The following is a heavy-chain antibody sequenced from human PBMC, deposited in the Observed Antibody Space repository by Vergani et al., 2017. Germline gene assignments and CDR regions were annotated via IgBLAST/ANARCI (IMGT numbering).Heavy chain of an antibody. CDR1: GFTFSSYA. J-gene: IGHJ4*02. Sequence: EVQLLESGGGLVQPGGSRRLSCAASGFTFSSYAMSWVHQAPGKGLEWVSAISGSGGSTYYADSVKGRFTISRDNSKNTLYLQMNSLRAEDTAVYYCAKAGLDGDYVKAFDYWGQGTLVTVSS. D-gene: IGHD4-17*01. CDR2: ISGSGGST. CDR3: AKAGLDGDYVKAFDY. V-gene: IGHV3-23*01.